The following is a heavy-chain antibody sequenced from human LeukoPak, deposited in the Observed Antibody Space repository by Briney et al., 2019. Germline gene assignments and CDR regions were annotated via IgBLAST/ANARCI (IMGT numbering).Heavy chain of an antibody. D-gene: IGHD3-10*01. Sequence: SETLSLTCTVSGGSISSSSYYWGWIRQPPGKGLERIGSIYYSGSTYYNPSLKSRVTISVDTSKNQFSLKLSSVTAADTAVYYCARPRYYYGSGSYSAAGVWGQGTTVTVSS. CDR1: GGSISSSSYY. V-gene: IGHV4-39*01. J-gene: IGHJ6*02. CDR3: ARPRYYYGSGSYSAAGV. CDR2: IYYSGST.